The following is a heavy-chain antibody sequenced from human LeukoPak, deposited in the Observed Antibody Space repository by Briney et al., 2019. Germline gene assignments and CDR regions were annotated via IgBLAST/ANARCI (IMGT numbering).Heavy chain of an antibody. V-gene: IGHV1-2*02. D-gene: IGHD5/OR15-5a*01. CDR1: GYTFTGYY. Sequence: ASVKVSCKASGYTFTGYYMHWVRQAPGKGLEWMGWIIPNSGGANYAQKLQGRVTMTRDTSISTAYMELSSLRSDDTAVYYCARDKSTTRHFDYWGQGTLVTVSS. CDR2: IIPNSGGA. J-gene: IGHJ4*02. CDR3: ARDKSTTRHFDY.